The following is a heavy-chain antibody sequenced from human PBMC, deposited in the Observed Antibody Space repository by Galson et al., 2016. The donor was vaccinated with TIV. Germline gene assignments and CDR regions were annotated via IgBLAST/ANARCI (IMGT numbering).Heavy chain of an antibody. CDR1: GYTFTTYA. V-gene: IGHV1-3*01. CDR2: INAGNGDT. CDR3: ARGATSDWPFDY. Sequence: SVKVSCKASGYTFTTYAIHWVRQAPGHGLEWMGWINAGNGDTKYSQKFQDRVTISRDTSASTAYMELSSLTSEDTAMYYCARGATSDWPFDYWGQATLVTVSS. D-gene: IGHD6-19*01. J-gene: IGHJ4*02.